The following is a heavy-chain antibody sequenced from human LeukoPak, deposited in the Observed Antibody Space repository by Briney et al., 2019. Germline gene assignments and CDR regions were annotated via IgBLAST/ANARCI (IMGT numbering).Heavy chain of an antibody. D-gene: IGHD7-27*01. CDR1: GFTVSTNY. CDR2: IYRDGST. Sequence: GGSLRLSCAASGFTVSTNYMTWVRQAPGKGLEWVSVIYRDGSTYYADSVKGRFTISRDNSKNTLYLQTNSLRAEDTAVYYCAKTGGPWDWGQGALVTVSS. J-gene: IGHJ4*02. V-gene: IGHV3-53*01. CDR3: AKTGGPWD.